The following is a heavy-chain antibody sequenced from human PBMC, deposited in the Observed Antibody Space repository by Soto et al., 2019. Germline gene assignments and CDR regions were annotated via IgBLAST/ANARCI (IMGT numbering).Heavy chain of an antibody. D-gene: IGHD1-26*01. CDR1: GDSINSDKYY. V-gene: IGHV4-39*07. J-gene: IGHJ4*02. CDR3: ARDRFGEWEYRPRVLDY. Sequence: SETLSLTCSVSGDSINSDKYYWGWIRQPPGKGLEWIGKIYFSGSTYYNPSLKTRVTISVDKSKNQFSLKLSSVTAADTAVYYCARDRFGEWEYRPRVLDYWGQGTLVTVSS. CDR2: IYFSGST.